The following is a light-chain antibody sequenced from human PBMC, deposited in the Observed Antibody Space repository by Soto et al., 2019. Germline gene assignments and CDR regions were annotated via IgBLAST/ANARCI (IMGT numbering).Light chain of an antibody. Sequence: DLQMTQSPSSLSASVGDRVTITCRASQSINTYLNWYQQKAGIAPKVLIYAASSLQSGVPSRFSGSGSGTDFTLTISSLQPEDFASYYCQQSYRIPWTFGQGTKVEIK. CDR1: QSINTY. V-gene: IGKV1-39*01. CDR2: AAS. J-gene: IGKJ1*01. CDR3: QQSYRIPWT.